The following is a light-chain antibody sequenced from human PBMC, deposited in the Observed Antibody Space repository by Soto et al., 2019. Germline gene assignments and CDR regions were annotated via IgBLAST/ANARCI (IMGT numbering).Light chain of an antibody. Sequence: DIQMTQSPSTLSASVGDRVTITCRASQSVSSWLAWYQQRPGQAPKLLIYDASTLTSGVPSRFSGSGSGTEFTLTISSLQPEDFATYYCQQYRTFGQGTKVDIK. CDR3: QQYRT. V-gene: IGKV1-5*01. CDR1: QSVSSW. CDR2: DAS. J-gene: IGKJ1*01.